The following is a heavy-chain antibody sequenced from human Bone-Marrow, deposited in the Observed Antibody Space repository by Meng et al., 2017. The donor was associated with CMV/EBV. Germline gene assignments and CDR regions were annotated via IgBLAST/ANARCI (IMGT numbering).Heavy chain of an antibody. Sequence: LSLTCAASGFTFSNYAMSWVRQAPGKGLEWVSVIYSVGSTTYYADSVKGRFTISRDNSKNTLYLQMNSLRAEDTAVYYCAITGPAAVGAFAIWGQGPRVTGSS. CDR1: GFTFSNYA. V-gene: IGHV3-23*03. D-gene: IGHD2-2*01. CDR2: IYSVGSTT. J-gene: IGHJ3*02. CDR3: AITGPAAVGAFAI.